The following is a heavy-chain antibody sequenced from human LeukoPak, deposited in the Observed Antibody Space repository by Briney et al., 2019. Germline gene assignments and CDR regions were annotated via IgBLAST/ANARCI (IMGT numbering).Heavy chain of an antibody. CDR2: IKNKTDGRTT. J-gene: IGHJ6*04. Sequence: GGSLRLSCAASGFIFRNSWMSWVRQAPGKGLEWVGRIKNKTDGRTTDYAAPVKGRFTIPRDDSKNTLYLQMNSLKTEDTAVYYCTVTTLYYYYYYGMDVWGKGTTVTVSS. CDR3: TVTTLYYYYYYGMDV. CDR1: GFIFRNSW. V-gene: IGHV3-15*01. D-gene: IGHD4-17*01.